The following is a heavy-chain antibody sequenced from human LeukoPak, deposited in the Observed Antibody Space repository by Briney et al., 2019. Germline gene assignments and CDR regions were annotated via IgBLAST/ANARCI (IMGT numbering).Heavy chain of an antibody. Sequence: KASETLSLTCTVSGGSISSSSYYWGWIRQPPGKGLEWIGSIYYSGSTYYNPSLKSRVTISVDTSKNQFSLKLSSVTAADTAVYYCARGYSSGLRTSSDDYWGQGTLVTVSS. CDR2: IYYSGST. D-gene: IGHD6-19*01. CDR1: GGSISSSSYY. V-gene: IGHV4-39*01. CDR3: ARGYSSGLRTSSDDY. J-gene: IGHJ4*02.